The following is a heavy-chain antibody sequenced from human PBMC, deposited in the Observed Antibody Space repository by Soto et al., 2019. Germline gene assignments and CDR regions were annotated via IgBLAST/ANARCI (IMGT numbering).Heavy chain of an antibody. V-gene: IGHV3-23*01. J-gene: IGHJ2*01. CDR1: GFTFSSYA. D-gene: IGHD6-19*01. Sequence: EVQLLESGEGLVQPGGSLRLSCAASGFTFSSYAMSWVRQAPGKGPEWVSAISGSGGSTYYADSVKGRFTISRDNSKNTLYLQMNSLRAEDTAVYYCAKDPFQWPYWYFDLWGRGTLVTVSS. CDR3: AKDPFQWPYWYFDL. CDR2: ISGSGGST.